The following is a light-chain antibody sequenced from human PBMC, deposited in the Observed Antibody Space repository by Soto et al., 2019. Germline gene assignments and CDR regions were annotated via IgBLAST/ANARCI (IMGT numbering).Light chain of an antibody. CDR1: QSVLYNSNNKNY. Sequence: DIVLTQSADSLAVSLGERATINCKSSQSVLYNSNNKNYLVWYQQKPGQPPKLLISWASTRASGVPDRFSGSGSGTDFTLTISSLQAEDVAVYYCQQYYSAPFTFGGGTKVGIK. CDR3: QQYYSAPFT. V-gene: IGKV4-1*01. J-gene: IGKJ4*01. CDR2: WAS.